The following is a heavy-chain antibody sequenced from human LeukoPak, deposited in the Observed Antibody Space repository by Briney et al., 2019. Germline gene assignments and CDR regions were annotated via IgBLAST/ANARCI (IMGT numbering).Heavy chain of an antibody. D-gene: IGHD3-22*01. CDR1: GGSISSGGYY. CDR3: ARVRYYDSSGPFDY. CDR2: IYYSGST. V-gene: IGHV4-31*03. J-gene: IGHJ4*02. Sequence: PSETLSLTCTVSGGSISSGGYYWSWIRQHPGTGLEWIGYIYYSGSTYYNPSLKSRVTISVDTSKNQFSLKLSSVTAADTAVYYCARVRYYDSSGPFDYWGQGTLVTVSS.